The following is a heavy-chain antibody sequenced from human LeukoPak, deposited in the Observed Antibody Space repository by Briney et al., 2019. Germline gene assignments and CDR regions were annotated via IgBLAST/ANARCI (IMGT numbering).Heavy chain of an antibody. CDR2: INPDGSER. V-gene: IGHV3-7*01. CDR1: EFSISSLW. Sequence: GGSLRLSCVVSEFSISSLWMSWVRQGPGQGLEWVANINPDGSERYYMESVKGRFTISRDNAKNSLYLQMNSLRAEDTAVYYCARGAGYGSGSYYNGIPKLGFDPWGQGTLVTVSS. D-gene: IGHD3-10*01. CDR3: ARGAGYGSGSYYNGIPKLGFDP. J-gene: IGHJ5*02.